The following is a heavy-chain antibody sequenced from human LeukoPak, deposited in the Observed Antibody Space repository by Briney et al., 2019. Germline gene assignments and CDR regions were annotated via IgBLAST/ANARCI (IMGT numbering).Heavy chain of an antibody. D-gene: IGHD2-21*02. CDR2: IYSGGST. CDR1: GFTVSSNY. J-gene: IGHJ6*02. Sequence: PGGSLRLSCAASGFTVSSNYMSWVRQAPGKGLEWVSVIYSGGSTYYADSVKGRFTISRDNSKNTLYLQMNSLRAGDTAVYYCASCGGDCYSANYYYYYGMDVWGQGTTVTVSS. V-gene: IGHV3-66*01. CDR3: ASCGGDCYSANYYYYYGMDV.